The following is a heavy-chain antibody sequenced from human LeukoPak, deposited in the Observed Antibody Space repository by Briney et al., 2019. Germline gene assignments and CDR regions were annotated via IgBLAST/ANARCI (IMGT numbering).Heavy chain of an antibody. CDR1: GFTFSSYW. J-gene: IGHJ6*02. CDR3: ARAGSSSWYRSPWGGDYGMDV. V-gene: IGHV3-74*01. Sequence: GALRLSCAASGFTFSSYWMHWVRQAPGKGLVWVSRINSDGSSTSYADSVKGRFTISRDNAKNTLYLQMNGLRAEDTAVYYCARAGSSSWYRSPWGGDYGMDVWGQGTTVTVSS. D-gene: IGHD6-13*01. CDR2: INSDGSST.